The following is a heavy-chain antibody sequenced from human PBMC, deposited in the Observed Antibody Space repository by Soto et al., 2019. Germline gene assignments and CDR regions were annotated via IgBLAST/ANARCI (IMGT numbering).Heavy chain of an antibody. CDR3: AGDLEGADVFDF. CDR2: IGSRGSSYR. Sequence: EVQLVESGGDLVKPGGSLRLSCAVSGFTFNNYNMNWVRQAPGKGLEWVASIGSRGSSYRYYADPVKGRFTISRDIANNSLFLQMNSLRVDDTGLYYCAGDLEGADVFDFWGQGTMVTVSS. CDR1: GFTFNNYN. V-gene: IGHV3-21*06. D-gene: IGHD3-16*01. J-gene: IGHJ3*01.